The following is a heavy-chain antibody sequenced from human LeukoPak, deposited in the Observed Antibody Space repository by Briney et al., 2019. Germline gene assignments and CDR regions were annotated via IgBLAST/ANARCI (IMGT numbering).Heavy chain of an antibody. CDR2: IYYSGST. V-gene: IGHV4-39*01. D-gene: IGHD6-6*01. Sequence: PSETLSLTCTVSGDSISSSHYYWGWIRQPPGKGLEWIGSIYYSGSTYYNPSLKSRVTISVDTSKNQFSLKLTSVTAADTAVYYCARRRSGSSSSYGYWGQGTLVTVSS. CDR1: GDSISSSHYY. J-gene: IGHJ4*02. CDR3: ARRRSGSSSSYGY.